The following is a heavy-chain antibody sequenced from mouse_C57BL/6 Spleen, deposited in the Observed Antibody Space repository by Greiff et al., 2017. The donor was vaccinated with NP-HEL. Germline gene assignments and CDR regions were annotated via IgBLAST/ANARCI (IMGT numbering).Heavy chain of an antibody. CDR3: AGYGAYAMDY. J-gene: IGHJ4*01. CDR2: ISSGSSTI. Sequence: DVMLVESGGGLVKPGGSLKLSCAASGFTFSDYGMHWVRQAPEKGLEWVAYISSGSSTIYYADTVKGRFTISRDNANNTLFLQMTSLKSEDTARYYCAGYGAYAMDYWGQGTSVTVSS. CDR1: GFTFSDYG. V-gene: IGHV5-17*01. D-gene: IGHD1-1*02.